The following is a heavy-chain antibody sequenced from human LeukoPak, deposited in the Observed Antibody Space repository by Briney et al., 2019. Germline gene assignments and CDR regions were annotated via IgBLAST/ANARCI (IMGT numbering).Heavy chain of an antibody. D-gene: IGHD3-9*01. Sequence: SETLSLTCAVYGGSFSGYYWSWIRQPPGKGLEWIGEINHSGSTNYNPSLKSRVTISVDTSKNQLSLKLDSVTAADTAVYYCARGQRGARYFDYWGQGTLVIVSS. V-gene: IGHV4-34*01. J-gene: IGHJ4*02. CDR1: GGSFSGYY. CDR2: INHSGST. CDR3: ARGQRGARYFDY.